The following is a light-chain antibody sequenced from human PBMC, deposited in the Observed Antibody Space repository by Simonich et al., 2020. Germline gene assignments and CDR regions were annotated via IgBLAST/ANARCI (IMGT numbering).Light chain of an antibody. CDR2: WDS. CDR3: QQYYSTPT. V-gene: IGKV4-1*01. Sequence: DIVMTQSPDSLAVSLGERATINCKSSQSVLYSSNNKNYLAWYQQKPGQPPKLLIYWDSTRESGVPDRFIGSGSGTDFTLTISSLQAEDVAVYYCQQYYSTPTFGQGTKVEIK. CDR1: QSVLYSSNNKNY. J-gene: IGKJ1*01.